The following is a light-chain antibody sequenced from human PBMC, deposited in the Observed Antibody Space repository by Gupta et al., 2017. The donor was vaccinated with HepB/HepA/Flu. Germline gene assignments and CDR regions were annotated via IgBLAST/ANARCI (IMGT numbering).Light chain of an antibody. CDR3: QGWHSSTAVV. V-gene: IGLV3-1*01. Sequence: SYELTPPPSVSVSPGQTAHILRSGDKLGDKYACWYQQKPGQSPVLVIYEDTKRPSGTPERFSGSNSGNTATLTISETQAVDEADYYCQGWHSSTAVVFGGGTKLTVL. CDR1: KLGDKY. CDR2: EDT. J-gene: IGLJ2*01.